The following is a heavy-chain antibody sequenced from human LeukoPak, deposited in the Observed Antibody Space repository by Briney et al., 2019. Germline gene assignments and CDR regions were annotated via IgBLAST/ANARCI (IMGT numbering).Heavy chain of an antibody. CDR1: GFTFSSYS. J-gene: IGHJ4*02. D-gene: IGHD3-10*01. CDR2: ISSSSSYI. V-gene: IGHV3-21*01. Sequence: KPGGSLRLSCAASGFTFSSYSMNWVRQAPGKGLEWVSSISSSSSYIYYADSVKGRFTISRDNAKNSLYLQMNSLRAEDTAVYYCARGSGSYRDFDYWGQGTLVTVSS. CDR3: ARGSGSYRDFDY.